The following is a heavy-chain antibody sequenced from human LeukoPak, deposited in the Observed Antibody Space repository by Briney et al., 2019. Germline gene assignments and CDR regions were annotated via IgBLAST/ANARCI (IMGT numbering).Heavy chain of an antibody. V-gene: IGHV4-59*01. J-gene: IGHJ5*02. Sequence: SETLSLTCTVSGGSISSYYWSWIRQPPGKGLEWIGYIYYSGSTNYNPSLKSRVTMSVDTSKNQFSLKLSSVTAADTAVYYCARGRVDTAMVQFDPWGQGTLVTVSS. CDR3: ARGRVDTAMVQFDP. CDR1: GGSISSYY. CDR2: IYYSGST. D-gene: IGHD5-18*01.